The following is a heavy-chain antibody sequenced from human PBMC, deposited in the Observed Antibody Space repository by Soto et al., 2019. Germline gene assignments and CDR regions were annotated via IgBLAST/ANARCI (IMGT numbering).Heavy chain of an antibody. CDR2: IKQDGSEK. V-gene: IGHV3-7*03. J-gene: IGHJ3*02. Sequence: EVQLVESGGGLVQPGGSLRLSCAASGFTFSSYWMSWVRQAPGKGLEWVANIKQDGSEKYYVDSVKGRFNISRDNAKNSLYLQMNGLRAADTAVYYCARERILRFLEWLNPDAFDIWGQGTMVTVSS. D-gene: IGHD3-3*01. CDR3: ARERILRFLEWLNPDAFDI. CDR1: GFTFSSYW.